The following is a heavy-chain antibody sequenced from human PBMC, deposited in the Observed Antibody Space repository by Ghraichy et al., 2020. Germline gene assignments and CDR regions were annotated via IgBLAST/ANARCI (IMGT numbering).Heavy chain of an antibody. CDR2: INHSGST. V-gene: IGHV4-34*01. CDR3: SRGSTTGTPLLFDH. J-gene: IGHJ4*02. CDR1: GGSFSGYY. D-gene: IGHD1-1*01. Sequence: SETLSLTCAVYGGSFSGYYWSWIRQLPGKGLEWIGEINHSGSTNQNPSFKSRVTIIVDTSKNQFSLKLSSVTAADTAVYYCSRGSTTGTPLLFDHWGQGALVTVSS.